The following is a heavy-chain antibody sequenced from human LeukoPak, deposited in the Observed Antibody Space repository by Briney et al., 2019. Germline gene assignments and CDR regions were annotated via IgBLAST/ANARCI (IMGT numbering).Heavy chain of an antibody. CDR2: ISYSGDT. Sequence: PSETLSLTCTVSGDSSSTYYWSWFRQPPGKGLEWIGHISYSGDTNYNPSLKSRVTISVDTSKNQFSLLLSSVTAADTAVYYCARGTAYGSGFQHWGQGTLVTVSS. D-gene: IGHD6-19*01. CDR3: ARGTAYGSGFQH. CDR1: GDSSSTYY. J-gene: IGHJ1*01. V-gene: IGHV4-59*08.